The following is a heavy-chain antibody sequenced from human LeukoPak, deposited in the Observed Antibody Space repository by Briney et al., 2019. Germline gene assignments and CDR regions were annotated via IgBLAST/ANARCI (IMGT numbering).Heavy chain of an antibody. V-gene: IGHV4-4*07. D-gene: IGHD3-16*02. CDR1: GGSISTYY. CDR2: IYTSGST. J-gene: IGHJ4*02. CDR3: ARVGRLGELSFFDY. Sequence: SETLSLTCTVSGGSISTYYWSWIRQPAGKGLEWIGRIYTSGSTNYNPSLKSRVTMSVDTSKNHFSLKLSSVTAADTAVYYCARVGRLGELSFFDYWGQGTLVTVSS.